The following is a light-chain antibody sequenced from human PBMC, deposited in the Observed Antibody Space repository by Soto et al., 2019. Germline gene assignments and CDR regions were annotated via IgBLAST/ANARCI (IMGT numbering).Light chain of an antibody. CDR1: QSVGSN. V-gene: IGKV3-15*01. CDR3: QEYSSWWT. J-gene: IGKJ1*01. Sequence: EIVMTQSPATLSVSPGERATLSCRASQSVGSNLAWYQQRPGQAPRLLIYATSTRATGVPARFSGSGSGTEFTLTISSLQSEELAVYYCQEYSSWWTFGQGTKVDIK. CDR2: ATS.